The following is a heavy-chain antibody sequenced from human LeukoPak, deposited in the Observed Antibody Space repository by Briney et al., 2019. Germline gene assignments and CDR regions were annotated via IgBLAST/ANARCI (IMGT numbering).Heavy chain of an antibody. D-gene: IGHD5-18*01. Sequence: SETLSLTCAVSGYSISSGYYWGWIRQPPGKGLEWIGSIYHSGSTYYNPSLKSRVTISVDMSKNQFSLKLSSVTAADTAVYYCARHVRGYSYGSPGDYWGQGTLVTVSS. CDR1: GYSISSGYY. J-gene: IGHJ4*02. CDR2: IYHSGST. CDR3: ARHVRGYSYGSPGDY. V-gene: IGHV4-38-2*01.